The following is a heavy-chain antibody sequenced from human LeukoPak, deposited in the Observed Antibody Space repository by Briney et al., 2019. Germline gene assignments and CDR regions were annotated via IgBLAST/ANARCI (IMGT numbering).Heavy chain of an antibody. CDR2: IRYDGSNK. CDR1: GFTFSSYG. Sequence: GGSLRLSCAASGFTFSSYGMHWVRQAPGKGLEWVAFIRYDGSNKYYADSVKGRFTISRDNSKNTLYLQMNSLRAEDTAVYYCASGLRRVTQYFDLWGRGTLVTVSS. CDR3: ASGLRRVTQYFDL. J-gene: IGHJ2*01. V-gene: IGHV3-30*02. D-gene: IGHD4-11*01.